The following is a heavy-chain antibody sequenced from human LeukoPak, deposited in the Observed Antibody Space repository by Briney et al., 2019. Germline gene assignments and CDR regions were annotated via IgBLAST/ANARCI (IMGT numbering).Heavy chain of an antibody. CDR1: GFTFSSYA. J-gene: IGHJ4*02. V-gene: IGHV3-23*01. CDR2: ISGSGGST. D-gene: IGHD6-19*01. CDR3: AKVVRQWLVKLIDY. Sequence: GGSLRLSCAASGFTFSSYAMSWVRQAPGKGLEWVSAISGSGGSTYYADSVKGRFTISRDNSKNTLYLQMNSLRAEDTAVYYCAKVVRQWLVKLIDYWGQGTLVTVSS.